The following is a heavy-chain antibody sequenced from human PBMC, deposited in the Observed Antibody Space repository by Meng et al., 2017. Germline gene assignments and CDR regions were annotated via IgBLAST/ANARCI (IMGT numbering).Heavy chain of an antibody. J-gene: IGHJ5*02. CDR1: GGSFSGYY. Sequence: SDTLSLTFAGYGGSFSGYYWSWIRQPPGKGLEWIGEINHTGSTNYNPSLKSRVTISVDTSKNKFSLKLSSVTDADTAVYNCARERVTTMATDPWGQGTLVTVSS. D-gene: IGHD4-11*01. CDR3: ARERVTTMATDP. CDR2: INHTGST. V-gene: IGHV4-34*01.